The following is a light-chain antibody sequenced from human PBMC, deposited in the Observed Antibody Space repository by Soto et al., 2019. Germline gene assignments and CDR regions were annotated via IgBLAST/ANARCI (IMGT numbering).Light chain of an antibody. V-gene: IGKV3-20*01. Sequence: DIVLTQSLGTLSLSPGERATLSCRASQSVSTSYVAWYQQKFGQAPRLLIYDAFSRATGIPDRVSASGSGTDFTLTISKLEPEDSAVYYCQQYKTFGQGTKVDIK. CDR3: QQYKT. J-gene: IGKJ1*01. CDR1: QSVSTSY. CDR2: DAF.